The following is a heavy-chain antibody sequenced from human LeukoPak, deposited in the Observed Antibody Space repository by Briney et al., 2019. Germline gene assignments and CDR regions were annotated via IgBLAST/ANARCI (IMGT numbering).Heavy chain of an antibody. Sequence: GASVKVSCKASGGTFSSYAISWVRQAPGQGLEWMGGIIPIFGTANYAQKFQGRVTITADESTSTAYMELSSLRSEDTAVYYCARVDYGDYNWGYFDLWGRGTLVTVSS. CDR1: GGTFSSYA. V-gene: IGHV1-69*13. D-gene: IGHD4-17*01. CDR2: IIPIFGTA. J-gene: IGHJ2*01. CDR3: ARVDYGDYNWGYFDL.